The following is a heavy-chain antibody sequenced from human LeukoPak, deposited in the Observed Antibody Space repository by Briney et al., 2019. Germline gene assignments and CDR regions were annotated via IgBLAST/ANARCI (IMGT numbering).Heavy chain of an antibody. CDR2: IRYDGSDK. D-gene: IGHD6-19*01. V-gene: IGHV3-30*02. CDR3: AKDSHGGWYAFDY. CDR1: GFTLSTYG. Sequence: GGSLRLSCAASGFTLSTYGMHWVRQAPGKGLEWVAFIRYDGSDKDYADSVKGRFTISRDNSKSTLYLQMNSLRPDDTAVFYCAKDSHGGWYAFDYWGQGTLVTVSS. J-gene: IGHJ4*02.